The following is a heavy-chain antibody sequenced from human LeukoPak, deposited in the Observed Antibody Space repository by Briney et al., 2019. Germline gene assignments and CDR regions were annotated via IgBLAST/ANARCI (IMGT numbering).Heavy chain of an antibody. Sequence: AAVTVSYTSSGYTFTSYDINGVGQAAGQGGEGMGWMNPNRGKTGYAQKFQGRGTITRKTAKNKAYMELRRRRRGDTAIYYCARGVGIVSTISKKHFNDWGQGTLVTVSS. J-gene: IGHJ4*02. CDR3: ARGVGIVSTISKKHFND. D-gene: IGHD5/OR15-5a*01. CDR1: GYTFTSYD. CDR2: MNPNRGKT. V-gene: IGHV1-8*01.